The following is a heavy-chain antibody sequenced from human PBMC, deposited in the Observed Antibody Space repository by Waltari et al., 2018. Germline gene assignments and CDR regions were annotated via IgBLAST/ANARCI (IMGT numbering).Heavy chain of an antibody. Sequence: EVQLVESGGGLLQPGGSLRLSCAASGFTFRGPGIPWVRQPPGKGRGWVSRISPDGRTTNYADSVGGRFTISRDNAQNTVYLEMNSLRAEDTAVYFCTRGGNYYFDYWGRGTLVTVSS. CDR1: GFTFRGPG. V-gene: IGHV3-74*01. J-gene: IGHJ4*02. CDR2: ISPDGRTT. D-gene: IGHD5-12*01. CDR3: TRGGNYYFDY.